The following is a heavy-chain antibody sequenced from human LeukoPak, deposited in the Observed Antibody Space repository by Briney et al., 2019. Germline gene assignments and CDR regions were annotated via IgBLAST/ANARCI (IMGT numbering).Heavy chain of an antibody. Sequence: PGGSLRLSCAASGFTFSSYSMNWVRQAPGKGLEWVSYISSSSSTIYYADSVKGRFTISRDNAKNSLYLQMNSLRAEDTAVYYCARDPSRYCSGGSCPWYFDLWGRGTLVTVSS. J-gene: IGHJ2*01. D-gene: IGHD2-15*01. CDR1: GFTFSSYS. CDR3: ARDPSRYCSGGSCPWYFDL. CDR2: ISSSSSTI. V-gene: IGHV3-48*04.